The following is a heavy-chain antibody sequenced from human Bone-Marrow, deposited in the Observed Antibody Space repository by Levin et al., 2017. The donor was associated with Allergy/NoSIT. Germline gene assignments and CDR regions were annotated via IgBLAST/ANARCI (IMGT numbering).Heavy chain of an antibody. J-gene: IGHJ3*02. Sequence: PSETLSLTCTVSGGSISSYYWSWIRQPPGKGLEWIGYIYYSGSTNYNPSLKSRVTISVDTSKNQFSLKLSSVTAADTAVYYCAILYGDYGAFDIWGQGTMVTVSS. CDR3: AILYGDYGAFDI. D-gene: IGHD4-17*01. V-gene: IGHV4-59*01. CDR1: GGSISSYY. CDR2: IYYSGST.